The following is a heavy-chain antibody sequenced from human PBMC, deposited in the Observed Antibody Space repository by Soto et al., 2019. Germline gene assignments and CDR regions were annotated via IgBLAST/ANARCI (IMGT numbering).Heavy chain of an antibody. J-gene: IGHJ6*03. D-gene: IGHD3-9*01. V-gene: IGHV3-21*01. CDR3: ASNPYDILTGYCIDYYYYYMDV. Sequence: PGGSLRLSCAASGFTFSSYSMNWVRQAPGKGLEWVSSISSSSSYIYYADSVKGRFTISRDNAKNSLYLQMNSLRAEDTAVYYCASNPYDILTGYCIDYYYYYMDVWGKGTTVTVSS. CDR2: ISSSSSYI. CDR1: GFTFSSYS.